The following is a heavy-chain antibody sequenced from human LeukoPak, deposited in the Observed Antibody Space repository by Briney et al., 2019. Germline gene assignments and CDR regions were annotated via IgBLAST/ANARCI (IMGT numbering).Heavy chain of an antibody. CDR2: ISGSGGNT. CDR3: AKDSLPTSGCRGYFDY. D-gene: IGHD6-25*01. V-gene: IGHV3-23*01. Sequence: GGSLRLSCAASGFTFSTYAMTWVREALGKGLEWVSAISGSGGNTYYANSVKGRFTISRDNSMNTLYLQMNSLRAEDTAIYYCAKDSLPTSGCRGYFDYWGQGTLVTVSS. J-gene: IGHJ4*02. CDR1: GFTFSTYA.